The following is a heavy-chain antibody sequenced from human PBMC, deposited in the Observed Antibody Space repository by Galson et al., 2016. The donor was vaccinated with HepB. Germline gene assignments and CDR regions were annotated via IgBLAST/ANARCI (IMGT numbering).Heavy chain of an antibody. V-gene: IGHV3-21*01. Sequence: SLRLSCATSGFTFTRYNMNWVRQAPGKGLEWVSSISSGSSYIYYADSVKGRFTISRDNVKKSLYLQMNSLSPEDTAVYYCARVREQQLLDAFDIWGQGTMVTVSS. CDR2: ISSGSSYI. J-gene: IGHJ3*02. CDR1: GFTFTRYN. D-gene: IGHD6-13*01. CDR3: ARVREQQLLDAFDI.